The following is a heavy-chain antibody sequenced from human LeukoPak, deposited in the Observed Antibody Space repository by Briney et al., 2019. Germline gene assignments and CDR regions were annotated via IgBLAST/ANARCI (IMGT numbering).Heavy chain of an antibody. CDR1: GGSISSYY. D-gene: IGHD3-10*01. V-gene: IGHV4-4*07. Sequence: SETLSLTCTVSGGSISSYYWSWIRQPAGKGLEWIGRIYTSGSTNYNPSLKSRVTMSVDTSKNQFSLKLSSVTAADTAVYYCARVKEFGDLLLNDAFDIWGQGTMVTVSS. J-gene: IGHJ3*02. CDR3: ARVKEFGDLLLNDAFDI. CDR2: IYTSGST.